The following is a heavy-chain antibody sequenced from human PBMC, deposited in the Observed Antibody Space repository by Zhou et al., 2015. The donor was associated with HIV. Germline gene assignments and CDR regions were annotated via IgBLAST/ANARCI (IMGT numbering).Heavy chain of an antibody. CDR2: IIPILGIA. Sequence: QVQLVQSGAEVKKPGSSVKVSCKASGGTFSSYTISWVRQAPGQGLEWMGRIIPILGIANYAQKFQGRVTITADKSTSTAYMELSSLRSEDTAVYYCARDQGYCSSTSCYAEPPIDYWGQGTLVTVSS. D-gene: IGHD2-2*01. CDR3: ARDQGYCSSTSCYAEPPIDY. J-gene: IGHJ4*02. CDR1: GGTFSSYT. V-gene: IGHV1-69*08.